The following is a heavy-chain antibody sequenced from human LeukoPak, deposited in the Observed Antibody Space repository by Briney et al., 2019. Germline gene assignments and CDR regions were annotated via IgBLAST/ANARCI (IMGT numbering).Heavy chain of an antibody. V-gene: IGHV3-30*18. CDR3: AKEPTSYSSGWYFHD. J-gene: IGHJ1*01. CDR2: VSYDGRTT. Sequence: GRSLRLSCAASGFTFSNYGMQWVRQAPGKGLEWLAVVSYDGRTTFYADSVKGRFTISRDNSKNTLDLEMDSLRTEDTAVCYCAKEPTSYSSGWYFHDWGQGTLVIVSS. CDR1: GFTFSNYG. D-gene: IGHD6-25*01.